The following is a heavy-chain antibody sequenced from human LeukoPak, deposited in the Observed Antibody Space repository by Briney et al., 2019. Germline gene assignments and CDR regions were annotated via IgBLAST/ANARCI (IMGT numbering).Heavy chain of an antibody. Sequence: TASETLSLTCTVSGGSISSGDYCWSWIRQPPGKGLEWIGYIYYSGSTYYNPSLKSRVTISVDTSKNQFSLKLSSVTAADTAVYYCARATDDGMDVWGQGTTVTVSS. J-gene: IGHJ6*02. CDR2: IYYSGST. CDR1: GGSISSGDYC. D-gene: IGHD5-12*01. V-gene: IGHV4-30-4*01. CDR3: ARATDDGMDV.